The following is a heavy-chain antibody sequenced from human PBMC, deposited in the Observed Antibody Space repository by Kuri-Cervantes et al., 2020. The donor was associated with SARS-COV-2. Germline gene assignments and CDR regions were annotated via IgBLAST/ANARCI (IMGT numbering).Heavy chain of an antibody. Sequence: ETLSLTWAASGFTVSSNYMSWVRQAPGKGLEWVSVIYSGGSPYYADTVKGRFTISRDNSKNTLYLQMNSLRAEDTAVYYCAKLGSRRHYEDWGQGTLVTVSS. D-gene: IGHD4-17*01. CDR2: IYSGGSP. CDR3: AKLGSRRHYED. J-gene: IGHJ4*02. CDR1: GFTVSSNY. V-gene: IGHV3-53*01.